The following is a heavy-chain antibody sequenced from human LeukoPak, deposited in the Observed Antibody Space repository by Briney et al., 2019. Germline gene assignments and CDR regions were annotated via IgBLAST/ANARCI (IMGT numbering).Heavy chain of an antibody. CDR1: GYTFTSYG. CDR3: ARSIDGSGSPSPF. J-gene: IGHJ4*02. CDR2: ISAYNGNT. V-gene: IGHV1-18*01. D-gene: IGHD3-10*01. Sequence: ASVKVSCKASGYTFTSYGISWVRQAPGQGLEWMGWISAYNGNTNYAQKLQGRVTMTTDTSTSTAHMELRSLRSDDTAVYYCARSIDGSGSPSPFWGQGTLVTVSS.